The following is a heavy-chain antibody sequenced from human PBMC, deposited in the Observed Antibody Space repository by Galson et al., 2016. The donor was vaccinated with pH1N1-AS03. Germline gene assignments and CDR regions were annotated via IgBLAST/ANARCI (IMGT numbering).Heavy chain of an antibody. J-gene: IGHJ4*02. Sequence: SVKVSCKAYGNTFSINAVSWVRQAPGQGPEWMGGISPLLRTALYAQKGQGRVTITADESTSTAYMALSSLTSEDTAVYYCATLYTDDLDYWEQGTLVTVSS. CDR2: ISPLLRTA. V-gene: IGHV1-69*13. CDR3: ATLYTDDLDY. D-gene: IGHD2-2*02. CDR1: GNTFSINA.